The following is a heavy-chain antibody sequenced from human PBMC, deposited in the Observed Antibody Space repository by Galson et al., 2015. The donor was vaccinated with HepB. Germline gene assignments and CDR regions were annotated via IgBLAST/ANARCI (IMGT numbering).Heavy chain of an antibody. Sequence: SLRLSCAASGFTFSSYGMHWVRQAPGKGLEWVAVISYDENNEYYSDSGKGRLTNSRDNSKNTLYLQMNSLRAEDTAVYYCAKDGGLPYCSSTFCPKQYGIDSWGQGTLVTVSS. D-gene: IGHD2-2*01. CDR2: ISYDENNE. J-gene: IGHJ5*01. CDR3: AKDGGLPYCSSTFCPKQYGIDS. CDR1: GFTFSSYG. V-gene: IGHV3-30*18.